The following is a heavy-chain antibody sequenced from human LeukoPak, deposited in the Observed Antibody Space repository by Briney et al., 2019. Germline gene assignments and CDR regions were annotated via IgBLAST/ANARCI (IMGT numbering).Heavy chain of an antibody. V-gene: IGHV4-59*01. D-gene: IGHD6-19*01. CDR3: ARVGSGGAWFDF. CDR1: GGSISSYY. CDR2: IYYSGST. J-gene: IGHJ4*02. Sequence: PSETLSLTCTVSGGSISSYYWSWIRQPPGKGLEWIGYIYYSGSTNYNPSLKSRVTISVATSKNQFSLKMTSVTAADTAVYFCARVGSGGAWFDFWGQGTLVTVSS.